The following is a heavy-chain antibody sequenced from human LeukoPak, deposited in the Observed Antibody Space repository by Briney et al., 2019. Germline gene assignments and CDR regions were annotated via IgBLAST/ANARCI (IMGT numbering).Heavy chain of an antibody. J-gene: IGHJ4*02. V-gene: IGHV4-31*11. CDR1: GGSFSGYY. D-gene: IGHD2-15*01. CDR3: ARVIVDCSGGSCYSFDY. Sequence: SETLPLTCAVYGGSFSGYYWSWIRQHPGKGLEWIGYIYYSGSTYYNPSLKSRVTISVDTSKNQFSLKLSSVTAADTAVYYCARVIVDCSGGSCYSFDYWGQGTLVTVSS. CDR2: IYYSGST.